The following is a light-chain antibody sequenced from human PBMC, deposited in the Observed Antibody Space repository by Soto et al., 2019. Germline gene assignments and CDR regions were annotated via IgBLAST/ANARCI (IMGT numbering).Light chain of an antibody. CDR2: SNN. J-gene: IGLJ2*01. CDR1: SSNIGSNT. CDR3: VAWDDSLNGYVV. V-gene: IGLV1-44*01. Sequence: QSALTQPPSASGTPGQRVTISSSGSSSNIGSNTVNWYQQLPGTAPKLVIYSNNQRPSGVPDRFSGSKSGTSASLAISGLQSEDEADYYCVAWDDSLNGYVVFGGGTKVTVL.